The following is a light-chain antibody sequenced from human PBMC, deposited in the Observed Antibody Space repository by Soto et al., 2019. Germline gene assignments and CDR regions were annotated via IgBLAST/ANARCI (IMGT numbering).Light chain of an antibody. Sequence: EIVLTQSPGTLSLSPGERATLSCRASQTVSSAYLGWYQQKPGQAPRLLIYGTSSRATGIPDRFSGSGSGTDFTLPISRLEPEDFAVYYCQQYDSFPLIAFGQGTRLEIK. CDR3: QQYDSFPLIA. CDR1: QTVSSAY. CDR2: GTS. J-gene: IGKJ5*01. V-gene: IGKV3-20*01.